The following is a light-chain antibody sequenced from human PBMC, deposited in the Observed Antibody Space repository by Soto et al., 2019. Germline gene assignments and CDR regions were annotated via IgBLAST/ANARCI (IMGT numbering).Light chain of an antibody. CDR2: DAS. CDR3: QQRTSWPPWT. V-gene: IGKV3-11*01. J-gene: IGKJ1*01. CDR1: QSFSSN. Sequence: ELVMTQSPATLSVSPGERATLSCRASQSFSSNVAWYQQKPGQAPRLLIYDASERASGIPARFSGSGSGTDFTLTISSLEPEDFAVYYCQQRTSWPPWTFGQGTKVDIK.